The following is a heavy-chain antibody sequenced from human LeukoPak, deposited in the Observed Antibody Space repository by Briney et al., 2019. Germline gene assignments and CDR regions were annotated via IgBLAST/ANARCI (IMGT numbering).Heavy chain of an antibody. CDR1: GGTFSSCA. J-gene: IGHJ4*02. V-gene: IGHV1-18*01. Sequence: ASVKVSCKASGGTFSSCAISWVRQAPGQGLEWMGWISAYNGNTNYAQKLQGRVTMTTDTSTSTAYMELRSLRSDDTAVYYCARVYNWGYFDYWGQGTLVTVSS. CDR2: ISAYNGNT. CDR3: ARVYNWGYFDY. D-gene: IGHD1-20*01.